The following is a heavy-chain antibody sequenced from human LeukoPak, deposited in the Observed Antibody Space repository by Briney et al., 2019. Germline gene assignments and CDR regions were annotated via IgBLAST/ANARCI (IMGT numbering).Heavy chain of an antibody. CDR3: ARERDPYGDYIIDAFDI. CDR2: IYSDGST. V-gene: IGHV3-53*01. CDR1: GFTVTNDF. J-gene: IGHJ3*02. Sequence: GGSLRLSCAGSGFTVTNDFMSWVRQAPGKGLEWVSLIYSDGSTYYADSVKGRFIISRDTSKNTLYLQMNSLRAEDTAVYYCARERDPYGDYIIDAFDIWGRGTMVTVSS. D-gene: IGHD4-17*01.